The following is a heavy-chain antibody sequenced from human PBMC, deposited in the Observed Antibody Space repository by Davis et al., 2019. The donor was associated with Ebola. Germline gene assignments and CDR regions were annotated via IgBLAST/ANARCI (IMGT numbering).Heavy chain of an antibody. CDR2: ISSSGSTI. CDR3: ARDRVGAAFRSYYYYAMDV. D-gene: IGHD1-26*01. V-gene: IGHV3-48*03. CDR1: GFTFSSYE. J-gene: IGHJ6*02. Sequence: GESLKISCAASGFTFSSYEMNWVRQAPGKGLEWVSCISSSGSTIYYADSVKGRFTISRDNAKNSLYLQMNSLRAEDTAVYYCARDRVGAAFRSYYYYAMDVWGQGTTVTVSS.